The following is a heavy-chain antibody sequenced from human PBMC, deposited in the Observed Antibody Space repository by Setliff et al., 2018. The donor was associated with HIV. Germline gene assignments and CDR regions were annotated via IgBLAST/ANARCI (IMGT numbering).Heavy chain of an antibody. Sequence: SETLSLTCTVSGGSIDSGNYDWNWVRQPGGKGLEWIGRIYTRGSTKYSPTFESRVTMSLDTSKNQFSLNLRSVTAADTALYYCVRSGCNGNICYDSRGWLDSWGQGTQVT. CDR3: VRSGCNGNICYDSRGWLDS. CDR1: GGSIDSGNYD. V-gene: IGHV4-61*02. J-gene: IGHJ5*01. D-gene: IGHD5-12*01. CDR2: IYTRGST.